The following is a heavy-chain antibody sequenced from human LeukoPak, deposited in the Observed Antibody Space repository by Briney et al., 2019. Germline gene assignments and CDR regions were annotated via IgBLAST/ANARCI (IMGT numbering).Heavy chain of an antibody. Sequence: GGSLRLSCAASGFTFSSYSMNWVRQAPGRGLEWVSSISGSSSYIYYADSVKGRFTISRDNAKNSLYLQMNSLRAEDTAVYYCARDSADAFDIWGQGTMVTVSS. CDR2: ISGSSSYI. V-gene: IGHV3-21*01. CDR1: GFTFSSYS. CDR3: ARDSADAFDI. D-gene: IGHD3-10*01. J-gene: IGHJ3*02.